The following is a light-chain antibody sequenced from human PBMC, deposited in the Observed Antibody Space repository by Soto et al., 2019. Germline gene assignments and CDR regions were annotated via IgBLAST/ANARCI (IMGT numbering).Light chain of an antibody. V-gene: IGLV2-14*03. CDR2: DVS. J-gene: IGLJ2*01. Sequence: QSVLTQPASVSGSPGQSITITCTGTRSDIGAYNFVSWYQQHPGEVPKLMLYDVSIRPSGVSNRFSGSKSGNTASLTISGFQAEDEADYYCTSWTTSTTMIFGGGTKVTVL. CDR1: RSDIGAYNF. CDR3: TSWTTSTTMI.